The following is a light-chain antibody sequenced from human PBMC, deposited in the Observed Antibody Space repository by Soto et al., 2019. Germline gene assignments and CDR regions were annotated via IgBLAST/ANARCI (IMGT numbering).Light chain of an antibody. CDR1: QTVSSNY. J-gene: IGKJ1*01. CDR3: QQYGSSRGT. CDR2: GAS. Sequence: ELILQKSPDTLSLSPGARAPLSGRASQTVSSNYLAWCQQRPGQAPRLLIYGASTRAAGIPDRVSGSGAGTDFTLTITRLEPEESAVYYCQQYGSSRGTVGQGTKVAIK. V-gene: IGKV3-20*01.